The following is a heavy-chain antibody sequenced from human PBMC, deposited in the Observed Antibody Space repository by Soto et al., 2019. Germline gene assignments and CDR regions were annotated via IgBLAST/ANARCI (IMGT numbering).Heavy chain of an antibody. CDR2: INPSGGST. V-gene: IGHV1-46*01. Sequence: ASVKVSCKASGYTFTSYYMHWVRQAPGQGLEWMGIINPSGGSTSYAQKFQGRVTMTRDTSTSTVYMELSSLRSEDTAVYYRGTLLWFGESTSHDAFDIWGQGTMVTVSS. CDR3: GTLLWFGESTSHDAFDI. CDR1: GYTFTSYY. D-gene: IGHD3-10*01. J-gene: IGHJ3*02.